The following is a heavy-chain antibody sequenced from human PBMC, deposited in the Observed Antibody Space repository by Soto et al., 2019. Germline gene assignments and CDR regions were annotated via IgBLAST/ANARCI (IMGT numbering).Heavy chain of an antibody. CDR1: GFTFNSLS. CDR3: VRELYGDSQYFDY. CDR2: ISHDGRVT. V-gene: IGHV3-30*14. D-gene: IGHD2-21*02. J-gene: IGHJ4*02. Sequence: QVQLVESGGGMVQPGTSLRLSCAASGFTFNSLSLHWVRQRPDKGLEWVAVISHDGRVTFYADFVKGRFIVSRDNSMKTIFLQVTSLRVQVTAVYYCVRELYGDSQYFDYWGQGTLVMVSS.